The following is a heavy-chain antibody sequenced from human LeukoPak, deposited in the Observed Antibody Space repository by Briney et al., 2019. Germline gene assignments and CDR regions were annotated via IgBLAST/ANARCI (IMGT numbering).Heavy chain of an antibody. CDR1: GYTFTTYY. CDR3: ARGSFAGTGGYYASNPFFDY. D-gene: IGHD3-22*01. CDR2: INPSGGDT. V-gene: IGHV1-46*01. Sequence: ASVKVSCKASGYTFTTYYIHWVRQAPGQGLEWVGIINPSGGDTKYAQKFQGRVTLIRDTSTSTVSMELSSLRSEDTAVYYCARGSFAGTGGYYASNPFFDYWGQGTLVIVSS. J-gene: IGHJ4*02.